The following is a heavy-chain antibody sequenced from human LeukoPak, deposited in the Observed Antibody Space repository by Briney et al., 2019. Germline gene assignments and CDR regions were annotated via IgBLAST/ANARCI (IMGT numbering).Heavy chain of an antibody. J-gene: IGHJ4*02. CDR2: ISPDGSET. CDR1: GLHFSRYS. CDR3: AVDRRSRAGTCLED. D-gene: IGHD4/OR15-4a*01. V-gene: IGHV3-30*03. Sequence: GGSLRLSCAVSGLHFSRYSFHWVRQAPGKGLEWVALISPDGSETYYADPLKGRFTISRDNSKDTLFLEVSSVRPDDTAVYFCAVDRRSRAGTCLEDWGRGTPVAVSS.